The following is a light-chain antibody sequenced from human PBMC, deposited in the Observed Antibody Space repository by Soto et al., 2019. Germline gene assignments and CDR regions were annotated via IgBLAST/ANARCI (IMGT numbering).Light chain of an antibody. Sequence: SYELTQPPSVSVAPGQTARITWGGNNIGSKSVHWYQQKPGQAPVLVVHDDSDRPSGIPERFSGSNSGNTATLTISRVEAGDEADYYCQVWDSSSDRVVFGGGTKLTVL. V-gene: IGLV3-21*02. CDR2: DDS. J-gene: IGLJ2*01. CDR3: QVWDSSSDRVV. CDR1: NIGSKS.